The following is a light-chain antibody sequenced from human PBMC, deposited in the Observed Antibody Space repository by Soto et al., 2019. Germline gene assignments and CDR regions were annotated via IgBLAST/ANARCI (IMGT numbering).Light chain of an antibody. CDR2: RNN. CDR1: SSNIGSNY. CDR3: AAWDDSLSGV. J-gene: IGLJ2*01. V-gene: IGLV1-47*01. Sequence: QSVLTQPPSASGTPGQRVTISCSGSSSNIGSNYVYWYQQLPGTAPKLLIYRNNQRPSGVPDRFSGSKSGTSASLAISGLRSEDEAGYYCAAWDDSLSGVFGGGTKVTVL.